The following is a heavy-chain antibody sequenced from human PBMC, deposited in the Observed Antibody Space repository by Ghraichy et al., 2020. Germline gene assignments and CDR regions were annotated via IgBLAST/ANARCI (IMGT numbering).Heavy chain of an antibody. CDR1: GFTFSSYS. Sequence: LTCAASGFTFSSYSMNWVRQAPGKGLEWVSYISSSSSTIYYADSVKGRFTISRDNAKNSLYLQMNSLRAEDTAVYYCASSEWELLYYFDYWGQGTLVTVSS. CDR3: ASSEWELLYYFDY. J-gene: IGHJ4*02. D-gene: IGHD1-26*01. V-gene: IGHV3-48*01. CDR2: ISSSSSTI.